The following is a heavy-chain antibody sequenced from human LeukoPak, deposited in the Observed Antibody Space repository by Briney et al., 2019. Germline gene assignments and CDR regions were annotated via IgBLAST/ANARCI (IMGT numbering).Heavy chain of an antibody. J-gene: IGHJ4*02. D-gene: IGHD3-22*01. CDR2: INWNGGST. CDR1: GFTFDDYG. Sequence: GALRLSCAASGFTFDDYGTSWVRQAPGKGLEWVSGINWNGGSTGYADSVKGRFTISRDNAKNSLYLQMNSLRAEDTALYYCARDYYDSSGYYYPPPDYWGQGTLVTVSS. V-gene: IGHV3-20*04. CDR3: ARDYYDSSGYYYPPPDY.